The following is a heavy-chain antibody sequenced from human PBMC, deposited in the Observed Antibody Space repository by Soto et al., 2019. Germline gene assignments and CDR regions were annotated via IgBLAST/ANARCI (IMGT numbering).Heavy chain of an antibody. D-gene: IGHD6-13*01. J-gene: IGHJ3*02. CDR3: AREQQQLVYAFDI. Sequence: QVQLVESGGGVVQPGRSLRLSCAASGFTFSSYGMHWVRQAPGKGLEWVAVIWYDGSNKYYADSVKGRFTISRDNSKNTLYLQMNSLRDEDTAVYYCAREQQQLVYAFDIWGQGTMVTVSS. CDR2: IWYDGSNK. CDR1: GFTFSSYG. V-gene: IGHV3-33*01.